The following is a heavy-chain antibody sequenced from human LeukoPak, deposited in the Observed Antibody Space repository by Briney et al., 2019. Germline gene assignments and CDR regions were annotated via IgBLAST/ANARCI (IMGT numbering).Heavy chain of an antibody. CDR3: ARAFWSGYYVQ. J-gene: IGHJ4*02. CDR1: GGSISSGSYY. CDR2: IYYSGST. Sequence: TSETLSLTCTVSGGSISSGSYYWSWIRQPPGKGLEWIGYIYYSGSTNYNPSLKSRVTISVDTSKNQFSLKLSSVTAADTAVYYCARAFWSGYYVQWGQGTLVTVSS. D-gene: IGHD3-3*01. V-gene: IGHV4-61*01.